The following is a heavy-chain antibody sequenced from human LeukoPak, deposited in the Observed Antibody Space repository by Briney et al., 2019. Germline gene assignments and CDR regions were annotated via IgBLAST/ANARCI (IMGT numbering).Heavy chain of an antibody. J-gene: IGHJ4*02. Sequence: PGGSLRLSCAASGFIFSNYGMNWVRQAPGKGLEWVAAISASGSATSYADSVRGRFTISRDNSKSTTYLQMNSLRAEDTAVFYCAKDLYLRDFWSGNFDYWGQGIPVTVSS. CDR2: ISASGSAT. D-gene: IGHD3-3*01. V-gene: IGHV3-23*01. CDR3: AKDLYLRDFWSGNFDY. CDR1: GFIFSNYG.